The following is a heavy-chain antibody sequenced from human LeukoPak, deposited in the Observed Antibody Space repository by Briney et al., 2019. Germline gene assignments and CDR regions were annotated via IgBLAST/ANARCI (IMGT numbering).Heavy chain of an antibody. V-gene: IGHV4-59*08. J-gene: IGHJ6*02. Sequence: PSETLTLTCTVSGGSISSYYWSWIRQPPGKGLEWIGYIYYSGSTNYNPSLKSRVTISVDTSKNQFSLKLSSVTAADTAVYYCARHGARSGSYRYYYGMDVWGQGTTVTVSS. CDR2: IYYSGST. D-gene: IGHD3-10*01. CDR1: GGSISSYY. CDR3: ARHGARSGSYRYYYGMDV.